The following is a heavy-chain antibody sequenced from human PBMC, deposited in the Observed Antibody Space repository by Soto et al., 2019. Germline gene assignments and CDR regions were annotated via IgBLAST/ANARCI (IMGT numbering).Heavy chain of an antibody. CDR3: AKEGGRWNDVRKRAIDY. Sequence: PGGSLRLSCAASGFTFSSYAMSWVRQAPGKGLEWVSAISGSGGSTYYADSVKGRFTISRDNSKNTLYLQMNSLRAEDTAVYYCAKEGGRWNDVRKRAIDYWGQGTLVTVSS. CDR2: ISGSGGST. D-gene: IGHD1-1*01. CDR1: GFTFSSYA. V-gene: IGHV3-23*01. J-gene: IGHJ4*02.